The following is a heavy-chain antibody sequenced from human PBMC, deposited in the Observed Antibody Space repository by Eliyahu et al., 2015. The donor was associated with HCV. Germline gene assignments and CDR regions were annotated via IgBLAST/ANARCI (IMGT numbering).Heavy chain of an antibody. D-gene: IGHD6-19*01. CDR1: GFTFSSYG. CDR3: ARDPVVAVAFQYYYYYYGMDV. J-gene: IGHJ6*02. CDR2: ISYDGSNK. V-gene: IGHV3-30*03. Sequence: QVQLVESGGGVVQPGRSLRLSCAASGFTFSSYGXXWVRQAPGKGLEWVAVISYDGSNKYYADSVKXRFTISRDNSKNTLYLQMNSLRAEDTAVYYCARDPVVAVAFQYYYYYYGMDVWGQGTTVTVSS.